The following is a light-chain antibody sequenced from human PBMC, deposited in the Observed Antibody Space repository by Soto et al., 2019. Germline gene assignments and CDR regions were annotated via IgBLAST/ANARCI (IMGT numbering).Light chain of an antibody. CDR2: GAS. Sequence: EIVFTQSPGTLSLSPGERATLSCRASQSVSNNFLAWYQQKPGQAPRLFIYGASYRATGIPDRFSGSGSGTDFTLTXSRLEPADFAVYYCHQYSNSPLTFGGGTKV. CDR3: HQYSNSPLT. J-gene: IGKJ4*01. CDR1: QSVSNNF. V-gene: IGKV3-20*01.